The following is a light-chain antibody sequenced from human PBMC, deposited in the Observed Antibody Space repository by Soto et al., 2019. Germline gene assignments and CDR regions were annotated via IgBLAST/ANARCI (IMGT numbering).Light chain of an antibody. Sequence: EIVMTQSPATLSVSPGERATLSCRASQSISNNLAGYQQKPGLAPRLLFYAASTTATGIPARFSGSGSGTGFTVTISSLQSEDFAVYYCQQYNDWPWTLGQGTKVEIK. J-gene: IGKJ1*01. CDR3: QQYNDWPWT. CDR1: QSISNN. CDR2: AAS. V-gene: IGKV3-15*01.